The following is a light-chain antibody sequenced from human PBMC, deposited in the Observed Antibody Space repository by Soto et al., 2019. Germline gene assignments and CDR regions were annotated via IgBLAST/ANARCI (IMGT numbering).Light chain of an antibody. J-gene: IGKJ5*01. CDR3: QQSYTTPTT. Sequence: DIQMTQSPSSLSASVGDRVIITCQASQTISSHLNWYQQKPGKAPNLLVYAASSLQSGVPSRFTGSGSGADFTLTISSLQPEDFATYFCQQSYTTPTTFGQGTRLEIK. CDR2: AAS. CDR1: QTISSH. V-gene: IGKV1-39*01.